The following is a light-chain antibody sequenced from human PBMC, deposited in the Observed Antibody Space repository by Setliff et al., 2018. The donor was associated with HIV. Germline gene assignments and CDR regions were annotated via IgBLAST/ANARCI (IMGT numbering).Light chain of an antibody. Sequence: QSVLTQPPSVSAAPGQQVTISCSGRPSNIGNNYVSWYQQPPGTVPKLLIYENDKRPSGIPDRFSGSKSGTSATLAITGLQTGDEADYYCATLDNSRSVGYVFGTGTKVTVL. J-gene: IGLJ1*01. CDR3: ATLDNSRSVGYV. CDR2: END. CDR1: PSNIGNNY. V-gene: IGLV1-51*02.